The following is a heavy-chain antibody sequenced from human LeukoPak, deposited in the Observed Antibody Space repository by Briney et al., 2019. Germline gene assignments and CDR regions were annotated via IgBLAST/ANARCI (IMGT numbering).Heavy chain of an antibody. CDR3: ATLFHYYDSSGYYYEYFQH. Sequence: SETLSLTCAVSGGSISSGGYSRSWIRQPPGKGLEWIGYIYHSGSTYYNPSLKSRVTISVDRSKNQFSLKLSSVTAADTAVYYCATLFHYYDSSGYYYEYFQHWGQGTLVTVSS. CDR1: GGSISSGGYS. CDR2: IYHSGST. J-gene: IGHJ1*01. D-gene: IGHD3-22*01. V-gene: IGHV4-30-2*01.